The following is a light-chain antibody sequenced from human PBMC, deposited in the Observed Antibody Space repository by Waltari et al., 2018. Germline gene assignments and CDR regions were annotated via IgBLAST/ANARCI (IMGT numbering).Light chain of an antibody. CDR1: QNVLYSSNNKNY. CDR3: QQYYSFPVT. J-gene: IGKJ4*01. V-gene: IGKV4-1*01. Sequence: DIVMTQSPDYLAVSLGERATINCKSSQNVLYSSNNKNYLAWYQQKPGQPPKLLIYWASTRESGVPDRFSGSGSGTDFTLTISRLQAEDVAVYYCQQYYSFPVTFGGGTKVEIK. CDR2: WAS.